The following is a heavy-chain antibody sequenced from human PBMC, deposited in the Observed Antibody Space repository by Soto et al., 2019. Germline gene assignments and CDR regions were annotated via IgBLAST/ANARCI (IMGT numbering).Heavy chain of an antibody. J-gene: IGHJ6*02. V-gene: IGHV1-46*01. CDR1: GYSFTSYY. CDR2: INPSGGST. CDR3: ARDRLVLRFLEWFHYYGMDV. D-gene: IGHD3-3*01. Sequence: ASVKVSCKASGYSFTSYYMHWVRQAPGQGLEWMGIINPSGGSTSYAQKFQGRVTTTRDTSTSTVYMELSSLRSEDTAVYYCARDRLVLRFLEWFHYYGMDVWGQGTTVTVSS.